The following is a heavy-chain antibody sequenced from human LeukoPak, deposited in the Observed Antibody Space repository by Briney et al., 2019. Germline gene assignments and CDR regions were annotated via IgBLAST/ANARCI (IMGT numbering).Heavy chain of an antibody. V-gene: IGHV4-39*01. J-gene: IGHJ5*02. Sequence: SETLSLTCTVSGGSIISSDYCWGWIRQPPGKGLEWIGSFYYSGTTYHNPSLKSRITISVDTSKNQLSLKLSSVAAADTAMYYCARHKIGTDWFDPWGQGTLVTVSS. D-gene: IGHD1-26*01. CDR1: GGSIISSDYC. CDR2: FYYSGTT. CDR3: ARHKIGTDWFDP.